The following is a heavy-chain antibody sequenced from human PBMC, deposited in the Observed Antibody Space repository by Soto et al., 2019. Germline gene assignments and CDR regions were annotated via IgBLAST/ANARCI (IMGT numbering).Heavy chain of an antibody. CDR2: IIPIFGTA. V-gene: IGHV1-69*13. J-gene: IGHJ5*02. CDR1: GGTFSSYA. CDR3: AREHRIYAILNGSIKWFDP. Sequence: SVKVSCKASGGTFSSYAISWVRQAPGQGLEWMGGIIPIFGTANYAQKFQGRVTITADESTSTAYMELSSLRSEDTAVYYCAREHRIYAILNGSIKWFDPWGQGTLVTVSS. D-gene: IGHD3-9*01.